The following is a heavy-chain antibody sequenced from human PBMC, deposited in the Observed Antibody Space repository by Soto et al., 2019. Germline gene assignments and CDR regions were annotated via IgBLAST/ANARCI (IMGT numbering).Heavy chain of an antibody. CDR2: ISGSGATT. J-gene: IGHJ5*01. CDR3: AKLRYFDWSAYNWFEY. CDR1: GFTFSSYA. D-gene: IGHD3-9*01. V-gene: IGHV3-23*01. Sequence: EVQLLESGGGLVQPGGSLRLSCAASGFTFSSYAMTWVRQAPGKGLEWVSGISGSGATTSYADSVKGRFTVSRDNSKHXLYLQMNSLRVEDTAVYHCAKLRYFDWSAYNWFEYWGQGTPVIVSS.